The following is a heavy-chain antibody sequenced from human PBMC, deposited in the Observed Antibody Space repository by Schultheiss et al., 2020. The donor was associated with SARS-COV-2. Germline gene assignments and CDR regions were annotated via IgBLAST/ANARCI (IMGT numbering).Heavy chain of an antibody. CDR2: IYTSGST. CDR1: GGSISSGDYY. D-gene: IGHD4-17*01. V-gene: IGHV4-61*02. Sequence: SETLSLTCTVSGGSISSGDYYWSWIRQPPGKGLEWIGRIYTSGSTNYNPSLKSRVTISVDTSKNQFSLKLSSVTAADTAVYYCARRHVMTTVPSGYFDLWGRGTLVTVSS. J-gene: IGHJ2*01. CDR3: ARRHVMTTVPSGYFDL.